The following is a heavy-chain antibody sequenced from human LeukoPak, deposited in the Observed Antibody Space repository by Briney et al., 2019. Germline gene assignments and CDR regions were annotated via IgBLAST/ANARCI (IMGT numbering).Heavy chain of an antibody. CDR1: GFTFSSYW. D-gene: IGHD6-19*01. CDR3: ARVGGWLHYDY. CDR2: IKQDGSDK. Sequence: GGSLRLSCAASGFTFSSYWMTWVRQAPGKGLEWVANIKQDGSDKYYVDSVKGRFTISRDNAKNSLYLQLNSLRAEDTAVYYCARVGGWLHYDYWGQGTLVTVSS. J-gene: IGHJ4*02. V-gene: IGHV3-7*05.